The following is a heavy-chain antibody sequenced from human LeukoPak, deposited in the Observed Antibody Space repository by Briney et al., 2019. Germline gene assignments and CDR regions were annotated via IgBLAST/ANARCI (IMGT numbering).Heavy chain of an antibody. D-gene: IGHD1-26*01. V-gene: IGHV3-21*01. Sequence: PGGSLRLSCAASGFTFSSYSMNWVRQAPGKGLEWVSSISSSSSYIYYADSVKGRFTISRDNAKNSLYLQMNSLRAKDTAVYYCASDLSGSYYSTRYFDYGAQRTLVTVSS. CDR1: GFTFSSYS. CDR2: ISSSSSYI. J-gene: IGHJ4*02. CDR3: ASDLSGSYYSTRYFDY.